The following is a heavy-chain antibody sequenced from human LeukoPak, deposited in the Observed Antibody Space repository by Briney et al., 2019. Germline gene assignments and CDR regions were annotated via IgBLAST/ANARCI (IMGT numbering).Heavy chain of an antibody. V-gene: IGHV1-18*04. D-gene: IGHD6-13*01. CDR1: GYTFTSYY. CDR2: ISAYNGNT. Sequence: ASVKVSCKASGYTFTSYYMHWVRQAPGQGLEWMGWISAYNGNTNYAQKLQGRVTMTTDTSTSTAYMELRSLRSDDTAVYYCAREQQLVRVSGGDAFDIWGQGTMVTVSS. CDR3: AREQQLVRVSGGDAFDI. J-gene: IGHJ3*02.